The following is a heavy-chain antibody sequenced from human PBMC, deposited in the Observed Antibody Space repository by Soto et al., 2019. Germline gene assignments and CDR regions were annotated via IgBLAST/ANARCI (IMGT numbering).Heavy chain of an antibody. D-gene: IGHD1-26*01. CDR1: AGSFSGYY. V-gene: IGHV4-34*01. J-gene: IGHJ6*02. Sequence: SETLSLPCALYAGSFSGYYWSWIRQPPGKGLECIGEINHSGSTNYNPAPKRRVTISVDTSNNQFSLKWSSVTGADTAVYSSGRAVRELLPYFYYGMDVYRERTTVTVS. CDR3: GRAVRELLPYFYYGMDV. CDR2: INHSGST.